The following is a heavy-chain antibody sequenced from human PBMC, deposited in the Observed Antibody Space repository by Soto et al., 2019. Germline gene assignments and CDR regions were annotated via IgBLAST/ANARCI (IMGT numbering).Heavy chain of an antibody. D-gene: IGHD1-26*01. CDR3: ARAKGGSYYNWFDP. CDR2: INPNSGGT. J-gene: IGHJ5*02. V-gene: IGHV1-2*04. Sequence: ASVKVSCKASGYTFTGYYMHWVRQAPGQGLEWMGWINPNSGGTNYAQKFQGWVTMTRDTSISTAYMELSRLRSDDTAVYYCARAKGGSYYNWFDPWGQGTLVTVSS. CDR1: GYTFTGYY.